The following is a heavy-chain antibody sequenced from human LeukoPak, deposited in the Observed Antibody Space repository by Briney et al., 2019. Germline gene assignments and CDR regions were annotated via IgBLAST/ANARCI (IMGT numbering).Heavy chain of an antibody. D-gene: IGHD4-17*01. J-gene: IGHJ4*02. Sequence: AGGSLRLSCAASGFTFSSYEMNWVRQAPGKGLEWVSYISSSGSTIYYADSVKGRFTISRDNAKNSLYLQMNSLRAEDTAVYYCARHNTVTTVTIYLSPFDYWGQGTLVTVSS. CDR3: ARHNTVTTVTIYLSPFDY. V-gene: IGHV3-48*03. CDR1: GFTFSSYE. CDR2: ISSSGSTI.